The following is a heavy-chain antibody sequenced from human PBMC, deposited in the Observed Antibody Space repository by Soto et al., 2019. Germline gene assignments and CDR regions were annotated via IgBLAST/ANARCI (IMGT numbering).Heavy chain of an antibody. D-gene: IGHD2-2*01. CDR3: AKTLHQLLGDDVFDM. J-gene: IGHJ3*02. V-gene: IGHV3-9*01. CDR2: INYNSDAM. CDR1: GFSFDDYA. Sequence: GGSLRLSCTGAGFSFDDYAMHWVRQVPGKGLEWVAGINYNSDAMGYADSVKGRFTISRDNPKNSLYLQMNSLKHEDTALYYCAKTLHQLLGDDVFDMWGRGTIVTVSS.